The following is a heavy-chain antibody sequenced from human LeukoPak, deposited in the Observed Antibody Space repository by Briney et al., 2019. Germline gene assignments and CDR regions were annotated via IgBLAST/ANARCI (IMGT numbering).Heavy chain of an antibody. Sequence: ASVKVSFKASGYTFTGYNMHWVRQAPGQGLEWMGWINPNSGGTNYAQKFQGRVTMARDTSISTAYMELSRLRSDDTAVYYCARGAGGSYWTYWGQGTLVTVSS. D-gene: IGHD1-26*01. CDR1: GYTFTGYN. CDR3: ARGAGGSYWTY. V-gene: IGHV1-2*02. CDR2: INPNSGGT. J-gene: IGHJ4*02.